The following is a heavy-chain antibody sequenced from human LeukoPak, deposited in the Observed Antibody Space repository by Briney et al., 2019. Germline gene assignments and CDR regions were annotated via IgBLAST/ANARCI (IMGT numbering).Heavy chain of an antibody. CDR3: VKDGNLGMNRY. CDR1: GFTFSSYA. V-gene: IGHV3-23*01. J-gene: IGHJ4*02. Sequence: GGSLRLSCAASGFTFSSYAMSWVRQAPGKGLEWVSAISGSGGSTYYADSVKGRFTISRDNSKNTLYLQMNSLRAEDTAVYYCVKDGNLGMNRYWGQGTLVTVSS. D-gene: IGHD1-14*01. CDR2: ISGSGGST.